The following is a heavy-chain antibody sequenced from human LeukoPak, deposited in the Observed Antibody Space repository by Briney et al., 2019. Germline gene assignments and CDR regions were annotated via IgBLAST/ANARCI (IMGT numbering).Heavy chain of an antibody. CDR3: ARVKLTGDARGAFDI. D-gene: IGHD7-27*01. J-gene: IGHJ3*02. CDR1: GGTFSSYA. Sequence: GASVKVSCTASGGTFSSYAISWVRQAPGQGLEWMGGIIPIFGTANYAQKFQGRVTITADESTSTAYMELSSLRSEDTAVYYCARVKLTGDARGAFDIWGQGTMVTVSS. V-gene: IGHV1-69*13. CDR2: IIPIFGTA.